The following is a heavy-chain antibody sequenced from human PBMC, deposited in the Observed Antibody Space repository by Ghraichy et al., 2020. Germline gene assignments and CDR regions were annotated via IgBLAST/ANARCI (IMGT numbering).Heavy chain of an antibody. CDR2: ISINGVTT. CDR1: GFTFSSYA. Sequence: GGSLRLSCSASGFTFSSYAMHWVRQAPGMGLEYVSAISINGVTTYYADSVEGRFTISRDNSRNTLYLQMSGLRPEDTAVYYCVSDWGEQLLSRFQHWGQGTLVTVSS. J-gene: IGHJ1*01. CDR3: VSDWGEQLLSRFQH. D-gene: IGHD3-16*01. V-gene: IGHV3-64D*06.